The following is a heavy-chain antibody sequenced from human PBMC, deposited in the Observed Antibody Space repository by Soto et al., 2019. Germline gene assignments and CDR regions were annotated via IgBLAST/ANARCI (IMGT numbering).Heavy chain of an antibody. V-gene: IGHV4-59*08. CDR1: GGCFSPNY. Sequence: SETLSLTCTVSGGCFSPNYWSWIRQPPGKGLEWVGYIYYGGTTRYNPSLKSRVTISLETSKSQFSLRLSSVTAADTVFYYCARLGAYCQSHASWGPGTLVTVSS. J-gene: IGHJ5*01. D-gene: IGHD2-21*01. CDR3: ARLGAYCQSHAS. CDR2: IYYGGTT.